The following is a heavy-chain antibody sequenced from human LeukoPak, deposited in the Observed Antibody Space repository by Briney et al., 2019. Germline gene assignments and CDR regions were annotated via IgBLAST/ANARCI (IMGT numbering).Heavy chain of an antibody. CDR1: GLTFSSYG. CDR2: IWYDGSNK. Sequence: GGSLRLSCAASGLTFSSYGMHWVRQAPGKGLEWVAVIWYDGSNKYYADSVKGRFTISRDNSKNTLYLQMNSLRAEDTAVYYCAKDRRWLRQYYMDVWGKGTTVTVSS. CDR3: AKDRRWLRQYYMDV. J-gene: IGHJ6*03. D-gene: IGHD5-12*01. V-gene: IGHV3-33*06.